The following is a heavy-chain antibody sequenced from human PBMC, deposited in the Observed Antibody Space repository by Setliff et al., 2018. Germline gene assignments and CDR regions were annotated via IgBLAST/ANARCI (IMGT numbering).Heavy chain of an antibody. Sequence: PSETLSLPCTVSGGSISRYYWSWIRQPPGKRLEWIGYIYYSGSTNYNPSLESRVTISVDTSKNQFSLRLNSATAADTAVYYCARLRGAFDYWGQGTLVTVSS. CDR3: ARLRGAFDY. CDR1: GGSISRYY. J-gene: IGHJ4*02. CDR2: IYYSGST. D-gene: IGHD3-16*01. V-gene: IGHV4-59*01.